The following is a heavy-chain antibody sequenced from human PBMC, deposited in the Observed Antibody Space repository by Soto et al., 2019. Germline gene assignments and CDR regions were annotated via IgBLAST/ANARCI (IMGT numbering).Heavy chain of an antibody. CDR1: GFTFSSYG. D-gene: IGHD6-19*01. Sequence: QVQLVESGGGVVQPGTSLRLSCEASGFTFSSYGIQWVRQAPGKGLEWVAVIWHDGSYKYYADYVKGRFTISRDNSKNTLYLEMNSLRAEDTAIYYCARDVKAVAGLDLWGQGTLVSV. J-gene: IGHJ5*02. CDR3: ARDVKAVAGLDL. V-gene: IGHV3-33*01. CDR2: IWHDGSYK.